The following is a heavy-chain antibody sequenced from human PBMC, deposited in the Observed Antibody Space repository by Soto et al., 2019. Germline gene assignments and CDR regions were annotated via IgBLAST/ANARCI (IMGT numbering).Heavy chain of an antibody. CDR3: ARDPGGITMVRGVIITRDYYGTDV. J-gene: IGHJ6*02. Sequence: SQTLSLTCAISGDSVSSNSAAWNWIRQSPSRGLEWLGRTYYRSKWYNDYAVSVKSRITINPDTSKNQFSLQLNSVTPEDTAVYYCARDPGGITMVRGVIITRDYYGTDVWGQRTTVTVSS. D-gene: IGHD3-10*01. CDR2: TYYRSKWYN. V-gene: IGHV6-1*01. CDR1: GDSVSSNSAA.